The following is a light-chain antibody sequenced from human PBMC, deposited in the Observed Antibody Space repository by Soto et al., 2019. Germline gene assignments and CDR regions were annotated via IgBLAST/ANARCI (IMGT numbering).Light chain of an antibody. CDR3: QQSNSFPRT. CDR1: QDISTW. V-gene: IGKV1-12*01. J-gene: IGKJ1*01. CDR2: AAY. Sequence: DIQMTQSPSSVSASVGDRVTITCRASQDISTWLAWYHHKPGKAPELLIHAAYSLRNGVPSRFSGSGSGTDFALTITSLQLEDFATYYCQQSNSFPRTFGQGTKVEI.